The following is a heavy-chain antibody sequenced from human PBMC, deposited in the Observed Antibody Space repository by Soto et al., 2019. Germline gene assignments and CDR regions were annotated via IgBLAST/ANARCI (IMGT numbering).Heavy chain of an antibody. J-gene: IGHJ4*02. CDR2: INGDGSGT. V-gene: IGHV3-74*01. D-gene: IGHD3-10*01. Sequence: EVQLVESGGGLVQPGGSLRLSCAASGFTFSGSWMHWVRQAPGKGLVWVSRINGDGSGTSYADFVKGRFTISRDDAKNTLVLQMNGLRAEDTAVYYCARGILGSGTANDYWGQGTLVTVSS. CDR1: GFTFSGSW. CDR3: ARGILGSGTANDY.